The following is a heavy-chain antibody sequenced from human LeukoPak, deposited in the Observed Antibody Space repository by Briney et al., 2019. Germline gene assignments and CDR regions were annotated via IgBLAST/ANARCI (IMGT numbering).Heavy chain of an antibody. V-gene: IGHV1-18*04. Sequence: ASVKVSCKASGYTFTGYYMHWVRQAPGQGLEWMGWISAYNGNTNYAQKLQGRVTMTTDTSTSTAYMELRSLRSDDTAVYYCARDSSGWYFGDDYWGQGTLVTVSS. D-gene: IGHD6-19*01. CDR2: ISAYNGNT. CDR3: ARDSSGWYFGDDY. J-gene: IGHJ4*02. CDR1: GYTFTGYY.